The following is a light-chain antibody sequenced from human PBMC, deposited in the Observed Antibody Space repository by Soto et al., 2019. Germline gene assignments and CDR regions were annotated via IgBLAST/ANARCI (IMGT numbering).Light chain of an antibody. J-gene: IGKJ4*01. V-gene: IGKV1-5*01. Sequence: IHTTQSPSTLSASLGDIVTITCRASQSISSWLAWYQQKPGKSPKLLIYDASSLESGVPSRFSGSGSGTEFTLTIRSLQPDDFATYYCQQYNSYPLTFGGGTKVDIK. CDR2: DAS. CDR3: QQYNSYPLT. CDR1: QSISSW.